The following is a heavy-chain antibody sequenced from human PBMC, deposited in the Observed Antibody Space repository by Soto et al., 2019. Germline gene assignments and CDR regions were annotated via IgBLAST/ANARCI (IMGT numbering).Heavy chain of an antibody. CDR1: GCTFTSYG. Sequence: AAVKVSCKASGCTFTSYGISWVRQAPGQGLEWMGWISAYNGNTNYAQKLQGRVTMTTDTSTSTAYMELRSLRSDDTAVYYCAREGPYCTNGVCYETPTDAWGKGTTVNVSS. D-gene: IGHD2-8*01. CDR3: AREGPYCTNGVCYETPTDA. CDR2: ISAYNGNT. V-gene: IGHV1-18*01. J-gene: IGHJ6*04.